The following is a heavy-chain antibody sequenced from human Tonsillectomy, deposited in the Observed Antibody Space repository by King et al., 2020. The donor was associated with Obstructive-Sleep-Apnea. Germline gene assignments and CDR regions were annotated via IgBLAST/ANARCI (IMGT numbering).Heavy chain of an antibody. J-gene: IGHJ4*02. CDR1: GFTFSTYA. CDR2: IISNGGST. CDR3: MKQLY. V-gene: IGHV3-64D*06. D-gene: IGHD6-13*01. Sequence: VQLVESGGGLVQPGGSLRLSCSASGFTFSTYAMHWVRQAPGKGLEYVSAIISNGGSTYYADSVKGRFTISRDNSKNTLYLQMSSLRAEDTAVYYCMKQLYWGQGTLVTVSS.